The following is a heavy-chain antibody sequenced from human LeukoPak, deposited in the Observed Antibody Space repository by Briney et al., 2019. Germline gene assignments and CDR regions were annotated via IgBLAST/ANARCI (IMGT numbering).Heavy chain of an antibody. D-gene: IGHD3-22*01. CDR2: IPSNGAAT. CDR3: AKDRPNYYGSNGHYYKLNGDC. V-gene: IGHV3-23*01. Sequence: PGGSLRLSCAASGFTFSSYAMSWVRQAPGKGLEWVSSIPSNGAATYYADSVKGRFTISRDNSDNTLYLQMNSLRAEDTAVYYCAKDRPNYYGSNGHYYKLNGDCWGQGTLVTVSS. J-gene: IGHJ4*02. CDR1: GFTFSSYA.